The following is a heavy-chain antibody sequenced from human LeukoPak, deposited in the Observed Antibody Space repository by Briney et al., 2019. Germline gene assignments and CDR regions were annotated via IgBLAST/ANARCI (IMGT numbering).Heavy chain of an antibody. Sequence: GGSLRLSCAASGFTFSSYWMSWVRQAPGKGLEWVANIKQDGSEKYYVDSVKGRFTISRDNAKNSLYLQMNSLGAEDTAVYYCARDRYKHYFDYWGQGTLVTVSS. J-gene: IGHJ4*02. CDR3: ARDRYKHYFDY. CDR2: IKQDGSEK. CDR1: GFTFSSYW. V-gene: IGHV3-7*01. D-gene: IGHD5-24*01.